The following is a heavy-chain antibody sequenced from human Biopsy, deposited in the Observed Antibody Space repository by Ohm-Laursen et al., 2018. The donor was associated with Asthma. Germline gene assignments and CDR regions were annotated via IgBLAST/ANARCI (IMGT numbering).Heavy chain of an antibody. CDR1: GFSLDDYA. Sequence: SLRLSCAASGFSLDDYAMYWVRQAPGKGLEWVSGVSWNSGSIDYADSVKGRFTISRDNAKNSQYLQMNSLRGADTALYYCVKDIRLQLWGFDSWGQGTLVTVSS. CDR3: VKDIRLQLWGFDS. V-gene: IGHV3-9*01. CDR2: VSWNSGSI. J-gene: IGHJ4*02. D-gene: IGHD6-13*01.